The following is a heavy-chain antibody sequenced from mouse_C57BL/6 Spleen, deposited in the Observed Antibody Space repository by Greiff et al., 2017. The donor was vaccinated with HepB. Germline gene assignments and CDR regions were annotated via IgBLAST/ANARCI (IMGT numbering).Heavy chain of an antibody. Sequence: VQLQQPGTELVQPGASVTLSCKASGYTFTSYWMHWVQQRPGQGLEWMGNINPSNGGTNYNEKLKSKATLTEDKSSRTSYMQLSSLTSEDSAVYYCATAVLARGYAMDYWGQGTSVTVSS. CDR3: ATAVLARGYAMDY. D-gene: IGHD1-1*01. V-gene: IGHV1-53*01. J-gene: IGHJ4*01. CDR1: GYTFTSYW. CDR2: INPSNGGT.